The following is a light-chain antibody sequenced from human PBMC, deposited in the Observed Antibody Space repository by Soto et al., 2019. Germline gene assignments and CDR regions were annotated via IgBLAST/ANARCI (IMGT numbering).Light chain of an antibody. Sequence: QSVLTQPPSVSGAPGQRVTISCTESSSNIGAGYDVHWYQQLPGTAPKLLIYGNSNRPSGVPDRFSGSKSGTSASLAITGLKAEDEADYYCQSYASSLSGWVFGGGTKLTVL. CDR1: SSNIGAGYD. CDR2: GNS. CDR3: QSYASSLSGWV. V-gene: IGLV1-40*01. J-gene: IGLJ3*02.